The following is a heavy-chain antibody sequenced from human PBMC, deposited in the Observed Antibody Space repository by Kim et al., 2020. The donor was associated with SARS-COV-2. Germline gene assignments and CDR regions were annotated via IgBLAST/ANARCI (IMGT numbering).Heavy chain of an antibody. CDR1: GYTFTSYD. J-gene: IGHJ4*02. CDR2: MNPNSGNT. Sequence: ASVKVSCKASGYTFTSYDINWVRQATGQGLEWMGWMNPNSGNTGYSQRFHGRVTMTRNTSISTPYMELSSLKSEDTAVYYCARGPSCGWTSAACLYYFDYWGQGTLVTVSS. CDR3: ARGPSCGWTSAACLYYFDY. V-gene: IGHV1-8*01. D-gene: IGHD2-21*01.